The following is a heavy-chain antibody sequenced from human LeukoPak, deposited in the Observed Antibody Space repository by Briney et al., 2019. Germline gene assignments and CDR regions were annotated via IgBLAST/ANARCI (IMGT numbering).Heavy chain of an antibody. CDR3: AKHYYDSSGYFDY. V-gene: IGHV3-23*01. Sequence: PGGSLRLSCAASGFTFSSYAMSWVRQAPGKGLEWVSAISGSGGSTYCADSVEGRFTISRDNSKNTLYLQMNSLRAEDTAVYYCAKHYYDSSGYFDYWGQGTLVTVSS. CDR1: GFTFSSYA. CDR2: ISGSGGST. J-gene: IGHJ4*02. D-gene: IGHD3-22*01.